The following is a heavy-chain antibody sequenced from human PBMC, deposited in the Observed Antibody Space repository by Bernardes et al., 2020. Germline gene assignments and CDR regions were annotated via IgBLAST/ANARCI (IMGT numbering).Heavy chain of an antibody. V-gene: IGHV4-34*01. CDR2: INHSGST. Sequence: SETLSLTCAVYGGSFSGYYWSWIRQPPGKGLEWIGEINHSGSTNYNPSLKSRVTISVDTSKNQFSLKLSSVTAADTAVYYCANLELGVHFDYWGQGTLVTVSS. D-gene: IGHD3-16*01. CDR3: ANLELGVHFDY. J-gene: IGHJ4*02. CDR1: GGSFSGYY.